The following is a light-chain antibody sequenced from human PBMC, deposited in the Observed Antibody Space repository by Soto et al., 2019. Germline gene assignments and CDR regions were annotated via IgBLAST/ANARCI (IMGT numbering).Light chain of an antibody. Sequence: EIVLTQSPATLSLSPGERATLSCRASQSVNIYLAWYQQKPGQAPRLLIYDASNRATGIPARFSGSGSGTEFTLTISRLEPEDFAVYYCQQYGSSSWTFGQGTKVDIK. CDR1: QSVNIY. CDR2: DAS. V-gene: IGKV3-11*01. CDR3: QQYGSSSWT. J-gene: IGKJ1*01.